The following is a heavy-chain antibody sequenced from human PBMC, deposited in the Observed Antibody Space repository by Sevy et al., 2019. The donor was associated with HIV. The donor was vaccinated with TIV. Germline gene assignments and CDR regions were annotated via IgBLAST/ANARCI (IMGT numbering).Heavy chain of an antibody. CDR1: GGSFSGYY. CDR2: INQSGST. CDR3: ARGRPVVPAALELRNWFDP. D-gene: IGHD2-2*01. J-gene: IGHJ5*02. V-gene: IGHV4-34*01. Sequence: SETLSLTCAVYGGSFSGYYWSWIRQPPGKGLEWIGEINQSGSTNYNPSLKSRVTISVDTSKNQFSLKLGSVTAADTAVYYWARGRPVVPAALELRNWFDPWGQGTLVTVSS.